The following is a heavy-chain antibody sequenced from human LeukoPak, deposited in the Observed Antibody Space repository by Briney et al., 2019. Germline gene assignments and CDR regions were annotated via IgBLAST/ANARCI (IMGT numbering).Heavy chain of an antibody. J-gene: IGHJ4*02. CDR3: ARGSTAAGSPLDY. D-gene: IGHD6-13*01. CDR2: ISSSSSYI. V-gene: IGHV3-21*01. Sequence: GGSLRLSCAASGFAFSSYSMNWVRQAPGKGLEWVSSISSSSSYIYYADSVKGRFTISRDNAKNSLYLQMNSLRAEDTAVYYCARGSTAAGSPLDYWGQGTLVTVSS. CDR1: GFAFSSYS.